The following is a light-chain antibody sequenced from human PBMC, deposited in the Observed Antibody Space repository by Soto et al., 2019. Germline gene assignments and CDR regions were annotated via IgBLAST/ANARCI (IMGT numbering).Light chain of an antibody. Sequence: QSALTQPASVSGAHGQSLTISCTGSSSDVGSSNFVSWYQQHPGKAPKLIIYEGSRRPSGVSGRFSGSKSGNAASLTISGFQAEDEDDYYCCSFPGTSTLYVFGSGTKV. CDR2: EGS. J-gene: IGLJ1*01. CDR1: SSDVGSSNF. V-gene: IGLV2-23*01. CDR3: CSFPGTSTLYV.